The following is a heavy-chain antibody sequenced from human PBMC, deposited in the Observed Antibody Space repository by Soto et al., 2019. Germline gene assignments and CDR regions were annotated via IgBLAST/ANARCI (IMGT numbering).Heavy chain of an antibody. CDR3: ARNDYGDYGYFQH. CDR2: ISSSSSSI. Sequence: EVQLVESGGGLVQPGGSLRLSCAASGFTFSSYSMNWVRQAPGKGLEWVSYISSSSSSIYYADSVKGRFTISRDNAKNPLYLQMNSLRAEDTAVYYCARNDYGDYGYFQHWGQGTLVTVSS. J-gene: IGHJ1*01. D-gene: IGHD4-17*01. CDR1: GFTFSSYS. V-gene: IGHV3-48*01.